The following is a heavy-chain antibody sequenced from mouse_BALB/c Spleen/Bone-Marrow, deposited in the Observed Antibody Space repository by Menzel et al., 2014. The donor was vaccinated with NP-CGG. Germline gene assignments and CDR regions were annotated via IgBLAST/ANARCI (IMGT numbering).Heavy chain of an antibody. V-gene: IGHV5-9-2*01. Sequence: EVLLVESGGGLVKSGASLKLSCAASGFTFNSYGMSWIRQTPDKRLKWVATISGGGTYTSYSDSVKGRFTISRDNAKNNLYLQLNSLTSEDTAVYYCARHAYYDQTEDSLVNWGQGTLVTVSA. D-gene: IGHD2-4*01. J-gene: IGHJ3*01. CDR3: ARHAYYDQTEDSLVN. CDR1: GFTFNSYG. CDR2: ISGGGTYT.